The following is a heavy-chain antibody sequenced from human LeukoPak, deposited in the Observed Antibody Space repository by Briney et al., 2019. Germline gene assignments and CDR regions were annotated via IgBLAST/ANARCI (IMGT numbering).Heavy chain of an antibody. Sequence: SGTLSLTCAVSGGSISSSNWWSWVRQPPGKGLEWIGEIYHSGSTNYNPSLKSRVTISVDTSKNQFSLKLSSVTAADTAVYYCARAPILYYYDSSGYSGDAFDIWGQGTMVTVSS. CDR2: IYHSGST. J-gene: IGHJ3*02. D-gene: IGHD3-22*01. CDR1: GGSISSSNW. CDR3: ARAPILYYYDSSGYSGDAFDI. V-gene: IGHV4-4*02.